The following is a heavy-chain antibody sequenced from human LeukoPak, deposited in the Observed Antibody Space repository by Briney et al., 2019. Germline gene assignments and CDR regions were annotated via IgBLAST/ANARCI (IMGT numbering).Heavy chain of an antibody. D-gene: IGHD4-17*01. CDR2: ISGSGGST. CDR1: GFTFSSYA. J-gene: IGHJ4*02. Sequence: GGSLRLSCAASGFTFSSYAMSWVRQAPGKGLEWVSAISGSGGSTYYADSVKGRFTISRDNSKKTLYLQMNSLRAEDTAVYYCAKGLGDYIDYFNYWGQGALVTVSS. V-gene: IGHV3-23*01. CDR3: AKGLGDYIDYFNY.